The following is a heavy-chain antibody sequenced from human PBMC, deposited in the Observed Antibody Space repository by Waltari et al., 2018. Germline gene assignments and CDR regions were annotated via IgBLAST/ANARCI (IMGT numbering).Heavy chain of an antibody. CDR1: GGSFSGYY. J-gene: IGHJ4*02. D-gene: IGHD3-10*01. CDR2: IHHSGST. CDR3: ARDSGAWFGES. V-gene: IGHV4-34*01. Sequence: QVQLQQWGAGLLKPSETLSLTCAVYGGSFSGYYWSWIRQPPGKGLEWIGEIHHSGSTNYNPSLKSRVTISGDTSKNQFSLKLSSVTAADTAVYYCARDSGAWFGESWGQGTLVTVSS.